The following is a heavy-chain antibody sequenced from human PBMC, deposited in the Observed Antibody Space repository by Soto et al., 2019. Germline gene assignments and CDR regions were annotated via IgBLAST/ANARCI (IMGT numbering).Heavy chain of an antibody. D-gene: IGHD6-19*01. CDR2: IYYSGST. Sequence: SETLSLTCTVSGGSISSYYWSWIRQPPGKGLEWIGYIYYSGSTNYNPSLKSRVTISVDTSKNQFSLKLSSVTAADTAVYYCATQAAGLVDAFDIWGQGTMVTVSS. V-gene: IGHV4-59*01. CDR3: ATQAAGLVDAFDI. J-gene: IGHJ3*02. CDR1: GGSISSYY.